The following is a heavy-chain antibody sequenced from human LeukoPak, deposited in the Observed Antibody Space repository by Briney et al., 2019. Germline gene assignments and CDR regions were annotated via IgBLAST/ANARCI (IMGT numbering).Heavy chain of an antibody. CDR3: ARDLGIAAAGTSSD. CDR1: GFTFSSYS. V-gene: IGHV3-21*01. D-gene: IGHD6-13*01. CDR2: ISSSSSYI. Sequence: GGSLRLSCAASGFTFSSYSMNWVRQAPGKGLEWVSSISSSSSYIYYADSVKGRFTISRDDAKNSLYLQMNSLRAEDTAVYYCARDLGIAAAGTSSDWGQGTLVTVSS. J-gene: IGHJ4*02.